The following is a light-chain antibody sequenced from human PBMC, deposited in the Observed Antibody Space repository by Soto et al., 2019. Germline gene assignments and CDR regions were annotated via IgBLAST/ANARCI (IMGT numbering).Light chain of an antibody. Sequence: DIELTQSPSFLSASVGDRVTITCRSSQGISNYLAWYQQKKGKAPKILIYAASTLQSGVPSRFRGSGSGTEFTLTISRLQPDDFETYYCQQYNSYLWTFGQGTKVDIK. CDR2: AAS. CDR1: QGISNY. J-gene: IGKJ1*01. CDR3: QQYNSYLWT. V-gene: IGKV1-9*01.